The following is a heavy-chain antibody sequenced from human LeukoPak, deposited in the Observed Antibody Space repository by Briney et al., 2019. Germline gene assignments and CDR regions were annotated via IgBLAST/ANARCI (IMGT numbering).Heavy chain of an antibody. V-gene: IGHV4-39*07. Sequence: SETLSLTCTVSGDSLRKSTFYWVWIRQPPGKGLGWIGSIYYSGGADYNPSLQSRVTISVDTSKNEFSLKLSSVTAADTAVYYCARAFFTDYYGSGSHFDYWGQGTLVTVSS. CDR1: GDSLRKSTFY. CDR3: ARAFFTDYYGSGSHFDY. J-gene: IGHJ4*02. D-gene: IGHD3-10*01. CDR2: IYYSGGA.